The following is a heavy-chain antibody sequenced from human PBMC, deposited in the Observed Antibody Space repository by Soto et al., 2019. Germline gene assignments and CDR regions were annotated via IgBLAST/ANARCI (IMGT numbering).Heavy chain of an antibody. Sequence: SETLSLTCAVYGGSFSGYYWSWIRQPPGKGLEWIGEINHSGSTNYNPSLKSRVTISVDTSKNQFSLKLSSVTAADTAVYYCARGLRNGGSYHFDYWGQGTLVTVSS. CDR2: INHSGST. CDR1: GGSFSGYY. V-gene: IGHV4-34*01. D-gene: IGHD2-15*01. CDR3: ARGLRNGGSYHFDY. J-gene: IGHJ4*02.